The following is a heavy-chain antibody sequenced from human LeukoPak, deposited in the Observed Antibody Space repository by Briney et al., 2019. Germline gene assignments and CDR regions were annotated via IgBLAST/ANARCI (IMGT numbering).Heavy chain of an antibody. CDR2: ISGSGGST. D-gene: IGHD4-17*01. CDR3: AKPPTTVTTLGYFDY. V-gene: IGHV3-23*01. CDR1: GFTFSSYA. Sequence: GGSLRLSCAASGFTFSSYAMSWVRQAPGKGLEWVSGISGSGGSTYYADSVKGRFTISRDNSKNTLYLQMNSLRAEDTAVYYCAKPPTTVTTLGYFDYWGQGTLVTVSS. J-gene: IGHJ4*02.